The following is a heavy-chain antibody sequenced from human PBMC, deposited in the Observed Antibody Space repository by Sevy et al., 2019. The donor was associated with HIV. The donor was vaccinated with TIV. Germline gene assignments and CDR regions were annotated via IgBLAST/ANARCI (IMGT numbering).Heavy chain of an antibody. CDR3: ARAAANYYYSMDV. V-gene: IGHV4-59*01. CDR2: IYYNGRT. J-gene: IGHJ6*02. Sequence: SETLSLTCTVSGDSISGYYWSWIRQSPGKGLQWIGHIYYNGRTNYDPSLKSRVIISTDTSKNQFSLKLSSVTAADTAIYYCARAAANYYYSMDVWGQGTTVTVSS. CDR1: GDSISGYY.